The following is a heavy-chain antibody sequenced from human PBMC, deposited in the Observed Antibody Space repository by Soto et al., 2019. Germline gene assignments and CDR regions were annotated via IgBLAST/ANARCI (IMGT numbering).Heavy chain of an antibody. CDR2: IWYDGSNK. CDR3: SSSIRQTGDIYDLDV. V-gene: IGHV3-33*01. CDR1: GFTFSSYS. J-gene: IGHJ6*02. Sequence: GGSLRLSCAASGFTFSSYSMHWVRQAPGKGLEWVAVIWYDGSNKYYADSVKGRFTISRDNSKSTLYLQLNTLRAEDTAVYYCSSSIRQTGDIYDLDVWGQGTQVTVSS.